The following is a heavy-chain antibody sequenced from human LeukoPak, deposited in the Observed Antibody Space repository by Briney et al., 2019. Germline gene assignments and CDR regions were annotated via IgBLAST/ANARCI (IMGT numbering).Heavy chain of an antibody. Sequence: SETLSLTCTVSGGSISSYYWSWIRQPPGKGLEWIGYIYYSGSTNYNPSLKSRVTISVDTSKNQFSLKLSSVTAADTAVYYCARWGGYSYYYMDVWGKGTTVTVSS. CDR1: GGSISSYY. J-gene: IGHJ6*03. V-gene: IGHV4-59*01. CDR3: ARWGGYSYYYMDV. CDR2: IYYSGST. D-gene: IGHD5-18*01.